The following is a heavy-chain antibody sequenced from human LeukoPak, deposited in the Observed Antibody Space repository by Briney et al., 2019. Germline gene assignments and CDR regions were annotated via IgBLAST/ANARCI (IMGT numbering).Heavy chain of an antibody. CDR1: GFTFDDYA. J-gene: IGHJ3*02. D-gene: IGHD6-19*01. Sequence: GGSLRLSCAASGFTFDDYAMHWVRQAPGKGLEWVSGISWNSGTIGYADSVKGRFTISRDNAKNSLYLQMNSLRAEDTALYYCAKDESAGGNAFDIWGQGTMVTVSS. CDR3: AKDESAGGNAFDI. CDR2: ISWNSGTI. V-gene: IGHV3-9*01.